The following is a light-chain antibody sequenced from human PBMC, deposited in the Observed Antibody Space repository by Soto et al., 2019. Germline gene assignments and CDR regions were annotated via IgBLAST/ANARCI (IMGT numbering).Light chain of an antibody. CDR3: QQSYSLPLT. J-gene: IGKJ4*01. CDR1: QSISTF. V-gene: IGKV1-39*01. Sequence: DIEMTQSPSLLSASVGDRVTITCRASQSISTFLNWYQQKLGKAPKLLIYAASSLRNGVPSRFSGNGSGTDFTLTISSLQPEDFATYYCQQSYSLPLTFGGGTKVEIK. CDR2: AAS.